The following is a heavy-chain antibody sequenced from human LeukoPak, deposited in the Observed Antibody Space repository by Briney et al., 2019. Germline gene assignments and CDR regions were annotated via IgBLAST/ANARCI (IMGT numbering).Heavy chain of an antibody. V-gene: IGHV1-2*04. Sequence: ASVKVSCKASGYTFTGYYMHWVRQAPGQGLEWMGWINPNSGGTNYAQKFQGWVTMTRDTSISTAYMELSRLRSDDTAVYYCARSEAARLYYYYYYMDVWGKGTTVTVSS. CDR3: ARSEAARLYYYYYYMDV. CDR1: GYTFTGYY. J-gene: IGHJ6*03. D-gene: IGHD6-6*01. CDR2: INPNSGGT.